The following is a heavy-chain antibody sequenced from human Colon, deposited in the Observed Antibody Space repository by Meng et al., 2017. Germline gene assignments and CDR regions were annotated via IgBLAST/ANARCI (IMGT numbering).Heavy chain of an antibody. V-gene: IGHV4-59*01. CDR1: VGSFSNYY. CDR2: ISYSGST. D-gene: IGHD6-19*01. Sequence: QVQLRPWGAGLLKPSETLSLTCAVFVGSFSNYYLAWIRQPPGKGLEWIGYISYSGSTNYNPSLKSRVTISVDTSKNRFSLRLSSVTAADTAVYYCARGIAVADNWFDPWGQGTLVTVSS. CDR3: ARGIAVADNWFDP. J-gene: IGHJ5*02.